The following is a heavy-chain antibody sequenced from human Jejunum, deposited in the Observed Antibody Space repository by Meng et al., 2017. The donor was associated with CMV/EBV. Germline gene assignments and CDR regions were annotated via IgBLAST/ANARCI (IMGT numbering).Heavy chain of an antibody. Sequence: DRHWVRQAPGKGLEWVAFTRYDGRHSYNAESVRGRFTISRDNSKNTLYLQMNRLRAEDTAVYYCAKERRLGSTYYFDSSGYYFDNWGQGSLVTVSS. J-gene: IGHJ4*02. CDR3: AKERRLGSTYYFDSSGYYFDN. V-gene: IGHV3-30*02. D-gene: IGHD3-22*01. CDR1: D. CDR2: TRYDGRHS.